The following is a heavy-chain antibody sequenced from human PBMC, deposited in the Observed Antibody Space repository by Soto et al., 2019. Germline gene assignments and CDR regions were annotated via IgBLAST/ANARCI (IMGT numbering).Heavy chain of an antibody. J-gene: IGHJ6*02. CDR2: IIPIFGTA. D-gene: IGHD3-10*01. V-gene: IGHV1-69*13. CDR1: GGTFSSYA. Sequence: SVKVSCKASGGTFSSYAISWVRQAPGQGLEWMGGIIPIFGTANYAQKFQGRVTITADESTSTAYMELSSLRSEDTAVYYCARTVRGVIDYYYGMDVWGQGTTVPVSS. CDR3: ARTVRGVIDYYYGMDV.